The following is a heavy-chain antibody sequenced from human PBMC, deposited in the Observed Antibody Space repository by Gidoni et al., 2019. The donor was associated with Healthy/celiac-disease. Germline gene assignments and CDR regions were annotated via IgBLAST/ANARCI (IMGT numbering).Heavy chain of an antibody. CDR1: GFTFSSYS. Sequence: EVQLVESGGGLVKPGGSLRLSCAASGFTFSSYSMNWVRQAPGKGLECVSSISSSSSYIYYADSVKGRFTISRDNAKNSLYLQMNSLRAEDTAVYYCARSLGYCSSTSCYTMDVWGKGTTVTVSS. V-gene: IGHV3-21*01. J-gene: IGHJ6*03. D-gene: IGHD2-2*02. CDR2: ISSSSSYI. CDR3: ARSLGYCSSTSCYTMDV.